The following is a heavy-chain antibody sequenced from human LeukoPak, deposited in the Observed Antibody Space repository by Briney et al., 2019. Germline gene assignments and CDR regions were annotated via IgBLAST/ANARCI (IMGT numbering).Heavy chain of an antibody. Sequence: ASVKVSCKASGYTFTSYGISWVRQAPGQGLEWMGWISAYNGNTNYAQKLQGRVTMTRDTSTSTLYMELSSLRSEDTAVYYCARGYCGSTTCYTGWKQLWPDDYWGQGTLVTVSS. V-gene: IGHV1-18*01. CDR3: ARGYCGSTTCYTGWKQLWPDDY. J-gene: IGHJ4*02. CDR2: ISAYNGNT. CDR1: GYTFTSYG. D-gene: IGHD2-2*02.